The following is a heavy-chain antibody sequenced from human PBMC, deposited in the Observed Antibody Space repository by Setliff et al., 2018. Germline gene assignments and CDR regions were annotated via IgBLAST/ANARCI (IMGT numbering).Heavy chain of an antibody. CDR1: GYIFTSYG. V-gene: IGHV1-18*01. Sequence: ASVKVSCKASGYIFTSYGISWVRQAPGQRLEWMGGISSYNGKTNYAQTLQGRVTMTTDTSTRTAFMDRRSLRSDDTAVYYCARDLDYQYYYETSGRDAFDIWGLGTMVTVSS. CDR3: ARDLDYQYYYETSGRDAFDI. D-gene: IGHD3-22*01. J-gene: IGHJ3*02. CDR2: ISSYNGKT.